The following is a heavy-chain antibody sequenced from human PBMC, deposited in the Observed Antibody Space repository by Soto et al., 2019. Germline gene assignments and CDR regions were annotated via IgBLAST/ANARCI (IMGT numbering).Heavy chain of an antibody. D-gene: IGHD5-18*01. CDR1: GFTFSSYA. V-gene: IGHV3-23*01. J-gene: IGHJ3*02. CDR2: ICGSGGST. CDR3: AKDFRQCSYGPREDAFDI. Sequence: GPLRLSCASSGFTFSSYAMSWVPQAPVKGLEWVSAICGSGGSTYYADSVKGRFPVPRYNSKNTLCLQMNSLRAEDTTVYYCAKDFRQCSYGPREDAFDIWGQGTMVTVSS.